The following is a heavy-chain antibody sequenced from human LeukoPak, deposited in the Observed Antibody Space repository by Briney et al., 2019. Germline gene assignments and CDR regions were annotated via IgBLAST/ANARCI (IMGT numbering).Heavy chain of an antibody. CDR2: ISAQNGNT. Sequence: ASVKVSCKSSGYMFTSYGIHWLRQAPGQGLEWMGWISAQNGNTNYMQQFLDRVTMTRDTSASTAYMELRSLKSDDTAVYYCARESNGDYGFDYWGQGTPVTVAS. D-gene: IGHD4-17*01. CDR1: GYMFTSYG. CDR3: ARESNGDYGFDY. V-gene: IGHV1-18*01. J-gene: IGHJ4*01.